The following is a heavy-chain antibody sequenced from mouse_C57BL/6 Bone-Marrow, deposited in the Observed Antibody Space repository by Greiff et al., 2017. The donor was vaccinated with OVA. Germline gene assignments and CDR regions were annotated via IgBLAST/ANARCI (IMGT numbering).Heavy chain of an antibody. Sequence: EVQLQQSVAELVRPGASVKLSCTASGFNIKNTYMHWVKQRPEQGLEWIGRIDPANGNTKYAPKFQGKATLTAENSSNTAYLQLSSLTSEDTAIDYCARSCYFCCSWRCAYWGQGTLVTVSA. V-gene: IGHV14-3*01. CDR3: ARSCYFCCSWRCAY. CDR2: IDPANGNT. CDR1: GFNIKNTY. J-gene: IGHJ3*01. D-gene: IGHD1-1*01.